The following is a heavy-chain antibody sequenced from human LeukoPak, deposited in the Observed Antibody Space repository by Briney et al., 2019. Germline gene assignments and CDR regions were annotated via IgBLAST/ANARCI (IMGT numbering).Heavy chain of an antibody. V-gene: IGHV4-59*01. CDR2: IYYSGRT. D-gene: IGHD5-24*01. CDR3: ARGPDPIY. CDR1: GGSITGYY. Sequence: PSETLSLTCTVSGGSITGYYWSWIRQPPGKGLEWIAYIYYSGRTNYNPSLKSPVTISVDTSKNQFSLQLSSVTAADTAVYYCARGPDPIYWGQGTLVTVSS. J-gene: IGHJ4*02.